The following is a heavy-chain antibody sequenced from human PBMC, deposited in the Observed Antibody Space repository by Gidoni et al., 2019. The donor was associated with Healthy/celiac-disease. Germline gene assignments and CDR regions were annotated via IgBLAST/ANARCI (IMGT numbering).Heavy chain of an antibody. V-gene: IGHV4-34*01. CDR2: INHSGST. J-gene: IGHJ3*02. CDR3: ARERRRGYPAGPDAFDI. CDR1: GGSFSGYY. D-gene: IGHD6-13*01. Sequence: QVQLQQWGAGLLKPSETLSLTCAVYGGSFSGYYWSWIRQPPGKGLEWIGEINHSGSTNYNPSLKSRVTISVDTSKNQFSLKLSSVTAADTAVYYCARERRRGYPAGPDAFDIWGQGTMVTVSS.